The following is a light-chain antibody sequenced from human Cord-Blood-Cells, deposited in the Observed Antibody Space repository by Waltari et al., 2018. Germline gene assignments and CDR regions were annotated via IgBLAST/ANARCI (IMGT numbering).Light chain of an antibody. Sequence: SYVLTQPPSVSVAPGKTARTTCGGNNIGRNSEHGYQQKPGRAPVLVIYYDSDRPSGIPERFSGSNSGNTATLTISRVEAGDEADYYCQVWDSSSDHYVFGTGTKVTVL. CDR1: NIGRNS. J-gene: IGLJ1*01. V-gene: IGLV3-21*04. CDR2: YDS. CDR3: QVWDSSSDHYV.